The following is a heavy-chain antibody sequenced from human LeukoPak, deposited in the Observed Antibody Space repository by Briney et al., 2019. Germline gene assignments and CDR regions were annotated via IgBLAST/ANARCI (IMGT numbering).Heavy chain of an antibody. CDR2: MNPNSGNT. CDR3: AADSTGVVPALPYYYYYMDV. CDR1: GYTFTSYD. J-gene: IGHJ6*03. D-gene: IGHD2-2*01. V-gene: IGHV1-8*03. Sequence: ASVKVSCNASGYTFTSYDINWVRQATGQGLEWMGWMNPNSGNTGYAQKFQERVTITRDMSTSTAYMELSSLRSEDTAVYYCAADSTGVVPALPYYYYYMDVWGRGTTVTVSS.